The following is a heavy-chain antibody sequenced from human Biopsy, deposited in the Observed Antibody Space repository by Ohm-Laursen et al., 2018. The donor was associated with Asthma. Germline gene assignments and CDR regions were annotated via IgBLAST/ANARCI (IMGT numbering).Heavy chain of an antibody. V-gene: IGHV3-48*02. CDR2: ISSSSRAI. CDR1: GFTFGDYF. CDR3: ARDAGYCGGDCYSLLEYYYYYYGMDV. Sequence: LSLTCAASGFTFGDYFMSTVRQVPGKRLGWVSYISSSSRAIYYADSVKGRFTISRDNAKNSLYLQMNSLRDEDTAVYYCARDAGYCGGDCYSLLEYYYYYYGMDVWGQGTTVTVSS. D-gene: IGHD2-21*02. J-gene: IGHJ6*02.